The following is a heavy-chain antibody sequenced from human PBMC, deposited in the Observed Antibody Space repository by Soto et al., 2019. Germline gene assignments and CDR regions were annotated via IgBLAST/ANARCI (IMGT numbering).Heavy chain of an antibody. CDR1: GFTFSSYG. CDR3: ARTGIAAAGTAWFDT. Sequence: QVQLVESGGGVVQPGRSLRLSCAASGFTFSSYGMHWVRQAPGKGLEGVAVIWYDGSNKYYADSVKGRFTISRDNSKSTLYLQRNSLRAEDTAVYYCARTGIAAAGTAWFDTWGQGTLVTVSS. J-gene: IGHJ5*02. CDR2: IWYDGSNK. D-gene: IGHD6-13*01. V-gene: IGHV3-33*01.